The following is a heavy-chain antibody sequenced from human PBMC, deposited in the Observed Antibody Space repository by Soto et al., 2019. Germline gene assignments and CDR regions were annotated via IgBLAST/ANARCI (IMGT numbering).Heavy chain of an antibody. V-gene: IGHV3-9*01. CDR1: GFTFDDYA. CDR2: ISWNSGSI. J-gene: IGHJ4*02. D-gene: IGHD6-19*01. CDR3: EKDREVAGTLFDY. Sequence: PGGSLRLSCAASGFTFDDYAMHWVRQAPGKGLEWVSGISWNSGSIGYADSVKGRFTISRDNAKNSLYLQMNSLRAEDTALYYCEKDREVAGTLFDYWGQGTLVTVSS.